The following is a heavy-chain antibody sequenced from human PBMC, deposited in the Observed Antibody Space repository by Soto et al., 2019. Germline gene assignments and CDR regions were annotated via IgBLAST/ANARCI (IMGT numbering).Heavy chain of an antibody. J-gene: IGHJ4*02. CDR2: IYYSGST. D-gene: IGHD4-17*01. V-gene: IGHV4-31*03. CDR3: AAHYSDILFDY. CDR1: GGSISSGGYY. Sequence: PSETLSLTCTVSGGSISSGGYYWSWIRQHPGKGLEWIGYIYYSGSTYYNPSLKSRVTISVDTSKNQFSLKLSSVTAADTAVYYYAAHYSDILFDYWGQGTLVTVSS.